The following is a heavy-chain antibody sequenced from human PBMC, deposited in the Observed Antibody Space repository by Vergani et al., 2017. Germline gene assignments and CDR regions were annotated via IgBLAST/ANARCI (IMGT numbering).Heavy chain of an antibody. J-gene: IGHJ4*02. CDR1: GFSFGDYA. CDR3: SRGRGYSFGYSDY. D-gene: IGHD5-18*01. Sequence: EVQLVESGGGLVPPGRSLRLSCAASGFSFGDYAMTWVRQALGKGLEWVAFIRNKAYGGTTEYAASVKGRFTISRDDSKRLAYLQLSGLKTEDTAVYFCSRGRGYSFGYSDYWCQGSLVTVSS. CDR2: IRNKAYGGTT. V-gene: IGHV3-49*04.